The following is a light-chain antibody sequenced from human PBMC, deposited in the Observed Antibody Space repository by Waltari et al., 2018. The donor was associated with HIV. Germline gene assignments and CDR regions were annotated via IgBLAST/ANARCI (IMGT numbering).Light chain of an antibody. CDR3: KHAGT. CDR2: AAS. Sequence: DIQMTQSPSSVSASVGDRVTITSRTSQNINRNVNGYQDKPGKAPKLLIYAASSLESGVPSRFSGSGSGTDFTLTITSLQPEDFTSNNGKHAGTFGQGTKVE. J-gene: IGKJ1*01. CDR1: QNINRN. V-gene: IGKV1-39*01.